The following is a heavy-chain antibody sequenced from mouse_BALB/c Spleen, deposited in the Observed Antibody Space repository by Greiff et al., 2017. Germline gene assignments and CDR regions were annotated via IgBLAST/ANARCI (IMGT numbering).Heavy chain of an antibody. CDR2: IWGGGST. J-gene: IGHJ2*01. CDR3: AKHGDYGSSYDYFDY. V-gene: IGHV2-6-5*01. Sequence: VMLVESGPGLVAPSQSLSITCTVSGFSLTDYGVSWIRQPPGKGLEWLGVIWGGGSTYYNSALKSRLSISKDNSKSQVFLKMNSLQTDDTAMYYCAKHGDYGSSYDYFDYWGQGTTLTVSS. CDR1: GFSLTDYG. D-gene: IGHD1-1*01.